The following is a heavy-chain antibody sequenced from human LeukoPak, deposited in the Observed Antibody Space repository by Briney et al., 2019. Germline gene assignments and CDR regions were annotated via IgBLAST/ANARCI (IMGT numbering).Heavy chain of an antibody. CDR2: MNPNSGKT. CDR1: GYTFTSYD. D-gene: IGHD6-13*01. Sequence: ASVKVSCKASGYTFTSYDINWVRQATGQGLGWMGWMNPNSGKTGYAQKFQGRVTITRNTSISTAYMELSSLRSEDTAVYYCARVGGAAAGRGRGYYYYYMDVWGKGTTVTVSS. V-gene: IGHV1-8*03. CDR3: ARVGGAAAGRGRGYYYYYMDV. J-gene: IGHJ6*03.